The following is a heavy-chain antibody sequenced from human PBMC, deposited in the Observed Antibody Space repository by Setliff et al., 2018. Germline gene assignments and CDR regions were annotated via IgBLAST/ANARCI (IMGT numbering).Heavy chain of an antibody. Sequence: ASVKVSCKASGYTFTTYGISWVRQAPGQGLEWMGWISSNNGNTNYAQKLQGRVTMTTDTSTSTAYMELRSMRSDDTAVYYRARGDYDILTGYAQNDALGADAFDIWGQGTRVTVSS. J-gene: IGHJ3*02. CDR2: ISSNNGNT. CDR1: GYTFTTYG. V-gene: IGHV1-18*01. CDR3: ARGDYDILTGYAQNDALGADAFDI. D-gene: IGHD3-9*01.